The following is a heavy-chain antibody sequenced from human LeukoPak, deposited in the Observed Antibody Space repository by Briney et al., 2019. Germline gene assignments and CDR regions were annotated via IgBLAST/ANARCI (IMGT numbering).Heavy chain of an antibody. J-gene: IGHJ3*02. D-gene: IGHD3-9*01. CDR3: ARENLRYFDWLRERDAFDI. V-gene: IGHV3-48*01. CDR2: ISTTGSTI. CDR1: GFTFSTSG. Sequence: GGSLRLSCAASGFTFSTSGMHWVRQAPGKGLEWVSYISTTGSTIYYADSVKGRFTMSRDNAKDSLYLQMNSLRAEDTAVYYCARENLRYFDWLRERDAFDIWGQGTMVTVSS.